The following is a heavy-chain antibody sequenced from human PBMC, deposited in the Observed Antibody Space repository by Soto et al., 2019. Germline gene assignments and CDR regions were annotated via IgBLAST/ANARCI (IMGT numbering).Heavy chain of an antibody. Sequence: ASVKVSCKASGYTFTSYDINWVRQATGQGLEWMGWLNPNSGNTGYAQKFQGRVTMTRNTSISTAYMELSSLRSEDSAVYYCARGRLRYFDWLSKPHYYYYMDVWGKGTTVTVSS. D-gene: IGHD3-9*01. V-gene: IGHV1-8*01. J-gene: IGHJ6*03. CDR2: LNPNSGNT. CDR1: GYTFTSYD. CDR3: ARGRLRYFDWLSKPHYYYYMDV.